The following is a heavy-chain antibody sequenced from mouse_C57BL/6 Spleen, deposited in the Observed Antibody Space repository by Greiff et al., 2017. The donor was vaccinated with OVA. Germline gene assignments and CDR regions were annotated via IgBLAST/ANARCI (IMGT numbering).Heavy chain of an antibody. V-gene: IGHV5-4*03. D-gene: IGHD2-1*01. CDR3: ARGPYGKDY. CDR1: GFTFSSYA. Sequence: EVKLMESGGGLVKPGGSLKLSCAASGFTFSSYAMSWVRQTPEKRLEWVATISDGGSYTYYPDNVKGRFTISRDNAKNNLYLQMSHLKSEDTAMYYCARGPYGKDYWGQGTTLTVSS. CDR2: ISDGGSYT. J-gene: IGHJ2*01.